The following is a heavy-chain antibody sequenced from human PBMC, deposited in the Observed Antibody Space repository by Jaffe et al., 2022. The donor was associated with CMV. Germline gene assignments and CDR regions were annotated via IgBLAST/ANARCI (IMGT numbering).Heavy chain of an antibody. Sequence: QVHLVQSGAEVKKPGASVKVSCKASGYTFTTYYIHWVRQAPGQGLEWMGIINPSGGSTSYAQKLQGRVSMTRDTSTRTVYMELSSLRSEDTAVYYCARGAANSVVGPSVNYYYYYYMDVWGKGTTVTVSS. J-gene: IGHJ6*03. D-gene: IGHD2-2*01. CDR3: ARGAANSVVGPSVNYYYYYYMDV. CDR2: INPSGGST. V-gene: IGHV1-46*01. CDR1: GYTFTTYY.